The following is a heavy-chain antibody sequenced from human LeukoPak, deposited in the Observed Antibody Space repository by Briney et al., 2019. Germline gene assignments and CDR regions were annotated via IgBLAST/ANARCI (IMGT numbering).Heavy chain of an antibody. CDR2: IYYSGST. D-gene: IGHD1-26*01. CDR1: GGSISSGDYY. V-gene: IGHV4-30-4*08. J-gene: IGHJ5*02. Sequence: SQTLSLTCTVSGGSISSGDYYWSWIRQPPGKGLEWIGYIYYSGSTYYNPSLKSRVTISVDTSKNQFSLKLSSVTAADTAVYYCAREKDSGRRWFDPWGQGTLVTVSS. CDR3: AREKDSGRRWFDP.